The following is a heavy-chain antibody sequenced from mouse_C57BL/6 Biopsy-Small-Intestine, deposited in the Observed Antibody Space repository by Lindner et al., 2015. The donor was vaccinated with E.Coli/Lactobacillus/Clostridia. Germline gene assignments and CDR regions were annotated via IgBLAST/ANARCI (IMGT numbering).Heavy chain of an antibody. D-gene: IGHD6-1*01. Sequence: SVKVSCKASGYTFTDYYIHWIKQAPGQGLEWMGRMNPNNGGINYAQNFEGRVTMTRDTSTSTGYMELTRLTSDDTAVYFCARKSLAVPGPDLPFDIWGQGTMVIVSS. CDR3: ARKSLAVPGPDLPFDI. J-gene: IGHJ3*01. V-gene: IGHV1-84*02. CDR1: GYTFTDYY. CDR2: MNPNNGGI.